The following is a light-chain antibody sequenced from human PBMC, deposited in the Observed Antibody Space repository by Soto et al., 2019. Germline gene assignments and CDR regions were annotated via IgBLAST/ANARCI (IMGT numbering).Light chain of an antibody. CDR1: NTDVGAYNY. CDR2: EVS. Sequence: QSVLTQPASVSGSPGQSITISCTGTNTDVGAYNYVSWYQQHPGKVPKLIIFEVSNRPSGVSNRFSGSKSGNTASLTISGLQAEDEAEYSCNSYTPLSNRVFGTGTKVTVL. CDR3: NSYTPLSNRV. J-gene: IGLJ1*01. V-gene: IGLV2-14*01.